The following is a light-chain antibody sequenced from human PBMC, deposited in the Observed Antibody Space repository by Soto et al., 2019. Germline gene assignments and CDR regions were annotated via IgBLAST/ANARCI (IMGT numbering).Light chain of an antibody. CDR2: GAS. J-gene: IGKJ5*01. CDR1: QSVSTN. CDR3: QQRSNWPLT. Sequence: IVMTQFPATLSVSPWERATLSCRASQSVSTNLAWYQQKPGQAPRLLMYGASTRATGIPARFSGSESGTDFNLTISSLEPEDFAVYYCQQRSNWPLTFGQGTRLEIK. V-gene: IGKV3-11*01.